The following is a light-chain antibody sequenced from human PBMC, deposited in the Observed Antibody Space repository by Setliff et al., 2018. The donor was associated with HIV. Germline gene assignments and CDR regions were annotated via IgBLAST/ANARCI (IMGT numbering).Light chain of an antibody. V-gene: IGKV3-11*01. CDR1: QSVSSY. J-gene: IGKJ1*01. Sequence: EIVLTQSPATLSLSPGERATLSCRASQSVSSYLAWYQQKPGQAPRLLIYDASNRATGIPARFSGSGSGTDFTLTTSGLQSEDFAVYYCQQYNNWPPWTFGQGTKV. CDR3: QQYNNWPPWT. CDR2: DAS.